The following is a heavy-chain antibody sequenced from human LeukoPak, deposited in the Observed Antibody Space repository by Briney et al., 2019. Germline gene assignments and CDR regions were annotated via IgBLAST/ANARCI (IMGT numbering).Heavy chain of an antibody. D-gene: IGHD3-10*01. Sequence: PSQTLSLTCTVSGGSISSGGYYWSWIRQHPGKGLEWIGYIYYSGSTYYNPSLKSRVTISVDTSKNQFSLQLNSVTPEDTAVYYCARFNGRTGYYGSGSYRGFDYWGQGTLVTVSS. CDR1: GGSISSGGYY. J-gene: IGHJ4*02. CDR3: ARFNGRTGYYGSGSYRGFDY. CDR2: IYYSGST. V-gene: IGHV4-31*03.